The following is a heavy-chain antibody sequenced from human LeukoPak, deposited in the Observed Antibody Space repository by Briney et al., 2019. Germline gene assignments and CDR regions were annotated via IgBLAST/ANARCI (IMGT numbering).Heavy chain of an antibody. V-gene: IGHV3-30*02. Sequence: PGGSLRLSCAGSGLTFINYWMTWVRQAPGKGLEWVAFIRYDGSNKYYADSVKGRFTISRDNSKNTLYLQMNSLRAEDTAVYYCAKDTAPGSIVGATEYFDYWGQGTLVTVSS. CDR2: IRYDGSNK. D-gene: IGHD1-26*01. CDR1: GLTFINYW. J-gene: IGHJ4*02. CDR3: AKDTAPGSIVGATEYFDY.